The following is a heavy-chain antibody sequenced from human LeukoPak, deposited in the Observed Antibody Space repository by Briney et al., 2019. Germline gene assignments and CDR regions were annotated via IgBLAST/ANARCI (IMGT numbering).Heavy chain of an antibody. Sequence: SETLSLTCTVSGGSMSSYYWSWIRQPPGKGLEWIGYIYYSGSTNYNPSLKSRVTISVDTSKNQFSLKLSSVTAADTAVYYCARAGRSSGWYDYAFDIWGQGKMVTVSS. CDR1: GGSMSSYY. D-gene: IGHD6-19*01. CDR3: ARAGRSSGWYDYAFDI. V-gene: IGHV4-59*01. J-gene: IGHJ3*02. CDR2: IYYSGST.